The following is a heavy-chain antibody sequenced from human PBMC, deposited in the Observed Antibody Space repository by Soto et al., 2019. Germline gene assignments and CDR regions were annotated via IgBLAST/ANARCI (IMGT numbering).Heavy chain of an antibody. V-gene: IGHV3-21*01. CDR3: ARIRDYYGSGSSYYYYYMDV. J-gene: IGHJ6*03. CDR1: GFTFSSYS. D-gene: IGHD3-10*01. CDR2: ISSSSSYI. Sequence: GGSLRLSCAASGFTFSSYSMNWVRQAPGKGLEWVSSISSSSSYIYYADSVKGRFTISRDNAKNSLYLQMNSLRAEDTAVYYCARIRDYYGSGSSYYYYYMDVWRKGTTVTVSS.